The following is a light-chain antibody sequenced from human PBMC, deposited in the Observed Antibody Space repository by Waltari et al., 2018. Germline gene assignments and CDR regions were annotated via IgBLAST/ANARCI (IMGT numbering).Light chain of an antibody. Sequence: QSALTQPAPVSGSPGQSIPIPCTGTSSDVGCYNLVSWYQQHPGKAPKLMIYEGSKRPAGVSNRFSGAKSCNAASLTISGLQAADEADYYCCSYAGSGTVVFGGGTKLTVL. CDR1: SSDVGCYNL. V-gene: IGLV2-23*01. CDR2: EGS. J-gene: IGLJ2*01. CDR3: CSYAGSGTVV.